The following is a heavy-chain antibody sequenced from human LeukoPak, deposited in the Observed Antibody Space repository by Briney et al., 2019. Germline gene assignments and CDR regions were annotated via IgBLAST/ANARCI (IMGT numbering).Heavy chain of an antibody. J-gene: IGHJ4*02. CDR2: IKQDRSEK. CDR1: VFTFTNYW. V-gene: IGHV3-7*01. CDR3: ARLREIPVFGVVTKSTSYFDY. Sequence: GGSLRLSCAASVFTFTNYWMSWVRQAPGKGLELVANIKQDRSEKYYVDSVKGRFTISRDNARNSLYLQMNSLRAEHTAVYYCARLREIPVFGVVTKSTSYFDYWGQGTLVTVSS. D-gene: IGHD3-3*01.